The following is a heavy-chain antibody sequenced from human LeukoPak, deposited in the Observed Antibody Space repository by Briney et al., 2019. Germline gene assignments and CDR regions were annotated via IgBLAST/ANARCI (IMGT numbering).Heavy chain of an antibody. CDR3: ARDRGIAAASNDAFDI. Sequence: PSETLSLTCTVSGGSTSSYYWSWIRQPPGKGLERIGYIYYSGSTNYNPSLKSRVTISVDTSKNQFSLKLSSVTAADTAVYYCARDRGIAAASNDAFDIWGQGTMVTVSS. D-gene: IGHD6-13*01. CDR2: IYYSGST. V-gene: IGHV4-59*01. CDR1: GGSTSSYY. J-gene: IGHJ3*02.